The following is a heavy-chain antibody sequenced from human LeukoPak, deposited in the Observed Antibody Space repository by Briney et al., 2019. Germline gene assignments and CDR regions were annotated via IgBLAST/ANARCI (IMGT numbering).Heavy chain of an antibody. CDR1: GYSISSGYY. J-gene: IGHJ6*04. V-gene: IGHV4-38-2*01. CDR3: ARASGSYGSGSYYYYGMDV. Sequence: PSETRSLTCAVSGYSISSGYYWGWIRQPPGKGLEWIGSIFHSGSTYYNPSLKSRVNMSVDTSKNQISLKLSSVTAADTAVYYCARASGSYGSGSYYYYGMDVWGKGTTVTVSS. CDR2: IFHSGST. D-gene: IGHD3-10*01.